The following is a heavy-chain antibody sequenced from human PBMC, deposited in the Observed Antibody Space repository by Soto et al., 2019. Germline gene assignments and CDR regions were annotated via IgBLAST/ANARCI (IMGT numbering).Heavy chain of an antibody. CDR3: ARDLWGYCGTDCYPLDV. CDR2: MYNTGST. V-gene: IGHV4-59*01. D-gene: IGHD2-21*02. CDR1: GGTISRYY. J-gene: IGHJ6*02. Sequence: SETLSLTCSVSGGTISRYYWSWIRQPPGKGLEWIGYMYNTGSTVYNPSFKSRVTISVDTSKNQFSLKLNSVTAADTAVYYCARDLWGYCGTDCYPLDVWGQGTTVTVSS.